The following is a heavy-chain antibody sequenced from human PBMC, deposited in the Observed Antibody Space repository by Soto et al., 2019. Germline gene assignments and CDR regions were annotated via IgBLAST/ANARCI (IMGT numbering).Heavy chain of an antibody. Sequence: QVQLVESGGGVVQPGRSLRLSCAASGFTFSSFGMHWVRQAPGKGLEWVAVIWYDGSNTYYGDSVKGRFTISRDKSKNTLQLQMNSLRAEDTAVYYCARDRRYCGSGSGYGPQYYFDYWGQGTLVTVSS. CDR1: GFTFSSFG. CDR2: IWYDGSNT. CDR3: ARDRRYCGSGSGYGPQYYFDY. J-gene: IGHJ4*02. D-gene: IGHD2-2*01. V-gene: IGHV3-33*01.